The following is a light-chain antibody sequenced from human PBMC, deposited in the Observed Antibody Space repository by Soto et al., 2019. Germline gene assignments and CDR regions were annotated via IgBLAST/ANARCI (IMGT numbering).Light chain of an antibody. Sequence: QSVLTQPPSVSGAPGQRVTISCTGRSSNIGAGYDVHGYQQLPGAAPKLLIYGNSNRPSGVPDRFSGSKSGTSASLAITGLQAEDEADYYCQSYDSSLRGYVFGTGTKLTVL. CDR1: SSNIGAGYD. V-gene: IGLV1-40*01. CDR3: QSYDSSLRGYV. J-gene: IGLJ1*01. CDR2: GNS.